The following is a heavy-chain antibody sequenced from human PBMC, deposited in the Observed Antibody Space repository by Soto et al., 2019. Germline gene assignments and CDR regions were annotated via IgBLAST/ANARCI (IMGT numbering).Heavy chain of an antibody. Sequence: RLSCAASGFTFSSYEMNWVRQAPGKGLEWVSYISSSGSTIYYADSVKGRFTISRDNAKNSLYLQMNSLRAEDTAVYYCARVNGGNSAFDYWGQGTLVTVSS. J-gene: IGHJ4*02. CDR1: GFTFSSYE. D-gene: IGHD2-21*02. CDR2: ISSSGSTI. V-gene: IGHV3-48*03. CDR3: ARVNGGNSAFDY.